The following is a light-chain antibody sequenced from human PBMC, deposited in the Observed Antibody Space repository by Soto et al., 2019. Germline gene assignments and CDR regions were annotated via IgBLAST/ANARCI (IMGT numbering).Light chain of an antibody. Sequence: DIQMTQSPSSLSASVGDRVTIACQASEDISSYLNWYQRKPGKAPKLLIYDASKLETGVPPRFSGSGSGTYFTFTISSLQPEDIATYYCQQYDNLPRLTFGGGTTVEIK. CDR3: QQYDNLPRLT. CDR1: EDISSY. J-gene: IGKJ4*01. CDR2: DAS. V-gene: IGKV1-33*01.